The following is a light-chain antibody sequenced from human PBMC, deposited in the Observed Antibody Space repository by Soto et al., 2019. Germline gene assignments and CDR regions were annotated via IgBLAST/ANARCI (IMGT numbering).Light chain of an antibody. CDR1: SSDVGGYNY. CDR2: DVS. V-gene: IGLV2-14*01. Sequence: QSVLTQPASVSGSPGQSITISCTGTSSDVGGYNYVSWYQQHPGKAPKFMIYDVSNRPSGVSNRFAGAKSGNTASLTISGLQGEVVVDYYCCSYTSSYTRQIVFGTGTKLTV. CDR3: CSYTSSYTRQIV. J-gene: IGLJ6*01.